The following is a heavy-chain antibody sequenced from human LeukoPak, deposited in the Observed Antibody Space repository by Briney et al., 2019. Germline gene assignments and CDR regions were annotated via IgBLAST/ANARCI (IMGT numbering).Heavy chain of an antibody. CDR2: IYYSGST. D-gene: IGHD3-22*01. CDR3: ARRYYYDSSAPGY. J-gene: IGHJ4*02. CDR1: GGSISSGDYY. V-gene: IGHV4-30-4*01. Sequence: PSETLSLTCTVSGGSISSGDYYWSWIRQPPGKGLEWIGYIYYSGSTYYNPSLKSRVTISVDTSKNQFSLKLSSVTAADTAVYYCARRYYYDSSAPGYWGQGTLVTVSS.